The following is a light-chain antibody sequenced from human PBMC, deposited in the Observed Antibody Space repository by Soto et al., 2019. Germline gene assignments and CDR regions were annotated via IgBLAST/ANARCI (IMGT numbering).Light chain of an antibody. CDR3: QQTYRTPHT. V-gene: IGKV1-39*01. Sequence: DIQMTQSPSSLSAAVGDRVTITCRASQSIMRFLNWYQHKPGKAPKLLMYAASSLQSGVPSRVSGSGSETDFTLIISSFQPEDFGTYYCQQTYRTPHTFGQGTKVEIK. CDR1: QSIMRF. J-gene: IGKJ1*01. CDR2: AAS.